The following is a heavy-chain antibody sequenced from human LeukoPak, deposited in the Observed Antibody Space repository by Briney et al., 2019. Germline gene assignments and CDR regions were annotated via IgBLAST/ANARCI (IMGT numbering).Heavy chain of an antibody. CDR3: ARARITRQTYYFDY. D-gene: IGHD3-10*01. Sequence: ASVTVSFKASGYTFTIYGISWVRQAPGQGREWMGWISAYNGNTNYAQKLQGRVTMTTDTSTSTAYMELRSLRSDDTAVYYCARARITRQTYYFDYWGQGTLVTVSS. J-gene: IGHJ4*02. CDR2: ISAYNGNT. CDR1: GYTFTIYG. V-gene: IGHV1-18*01.